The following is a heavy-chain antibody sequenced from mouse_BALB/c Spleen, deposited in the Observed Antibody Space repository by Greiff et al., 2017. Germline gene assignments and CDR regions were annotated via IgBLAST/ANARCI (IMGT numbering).Heavy chain of an antibody. CDR1: GYSITSGYY. V-gene: IGHV3-6*02. CDR3: AKTGTGIAY. D-gene: IGHD4-1*01. J-gene: IGHJ3*01. Sequence: EVQLQQSGPGLVKPSQSLSFTCSVTGYSITSGYYWNGIRQFPGNKLEWMGYISYDGSNNYNPSLKNRISITRDTSKNQFFLKLNSVTTEDTATYYCAKTGTGIAYWGQGTLVTVSA. CDR2: ISYDGSN.